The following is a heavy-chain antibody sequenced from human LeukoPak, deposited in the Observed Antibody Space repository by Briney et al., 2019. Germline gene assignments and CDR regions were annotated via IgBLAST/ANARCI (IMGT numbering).Heavy chain of an antibody. CDR2: ISSSSSYI. D-gene: IGHD3-22*01. CDR3: ASEYYYDSSGYYYVSSYFDY. CDR1: GFTFSSYA. J-gene: IGHJ4*02. V-gene: IGHV3-21*01. Sequence: KAGGSLRLSCAASGFTFSSYAMSWVRQAPGKGLEWVSSISSSSSYIYYADSVKGRFTISRDNAKNSLYLQMSSLRAEDTAVYYCASEYYYDSSGYYYVSSYFDYWGQGTLVTVSS.